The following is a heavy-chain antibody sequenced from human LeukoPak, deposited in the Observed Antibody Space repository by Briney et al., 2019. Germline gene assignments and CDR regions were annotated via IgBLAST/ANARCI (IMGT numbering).Heavy chain of an antibody. V-gene: IGHV3-30*19. CDR1: GFTFSSYG. CDR3: ASLGLAGSAFDI. Sequence: TGGSLRLSCAASGFTFSSYGMHWVRQAPGKGLEWVAVISYDGSNKYYADSVKGRFTISRDNSKNTLYLQMNSLRAEDTAVYYCASLGLAGSAFDIWGQGTMVTVSS. J-gene: IGHJ3*02. D-gene: IGHD2-15*01. CDR2: ISYDGSNK.